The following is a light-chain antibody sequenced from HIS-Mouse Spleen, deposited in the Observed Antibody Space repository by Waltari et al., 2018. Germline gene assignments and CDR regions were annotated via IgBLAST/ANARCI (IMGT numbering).Light chain of an antibody. J-gene: IGLJ2*01. CDR1: ALPKKY. CDR2: EDS. V-gene: IGLV3-10*01. CDR3: YSTDSSGNHRV. Sequence: SYELTQPPSVSVSPGQTARITCSGAALPKKYAYWDLQKAGQAPVLVIYEDSKRPSGIPEIFSGSSSGTMATLTISGAQVEDEADYYCYSTDSSGNHRVFGGGTKLTVL.